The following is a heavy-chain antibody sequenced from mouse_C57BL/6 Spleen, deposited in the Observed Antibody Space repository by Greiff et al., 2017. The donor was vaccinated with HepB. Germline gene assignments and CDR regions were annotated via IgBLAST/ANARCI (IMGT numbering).Heavy chain of an antibody. V-gene: IGHV5-6*01. CDR2: ISSGGSYT. J-gene: IGHJ1*03. Sequence: EVQRVESGGDLVKPGGSLKLSCAASGFTFSSYGMSWVRQTPDKRLEWVATISSGGSYTYYPDSVKGRFTISRDNAKNTLYLQMSSLKSEDTAMYYCARHKTYGSSLWYFDVWGTGTTVTVSS. D-gene: IGHD1-1*01. CDR3: ARHKTYGSSLWYFDV. CDR1: GFTFSSYG.